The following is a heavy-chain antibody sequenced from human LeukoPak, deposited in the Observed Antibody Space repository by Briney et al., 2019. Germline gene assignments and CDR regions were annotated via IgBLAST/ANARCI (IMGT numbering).Heavy chain of an antibody. CDR3: ARDRLLEDRDYYYYYYMDV. Sequence: PSETLSLTCIVSGYSISSSHYWGWIRQPPVKGLEWIGSIYYSGSTYYNPSLKSRVTISVDTSKNQFSLKLSSVTAADTAVYYCARDRLLEDRDYYYYYYMDVWGKGTTVTVSS. CDR2: IYYSGST. CDR1: GYSISSSHY. J-gene: IGHJ6*03. D-gene: IGHD3-3*01. V-gene: IGHV4-38-2*02.